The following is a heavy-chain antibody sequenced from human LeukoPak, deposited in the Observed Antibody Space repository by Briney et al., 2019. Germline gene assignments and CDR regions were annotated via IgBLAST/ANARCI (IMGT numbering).Heavy chain of an antibody. CDR2: ISGSGGST. CDR1: GFTFSSYA. J-gene: IGHJ3*02. D-gene: IGHD3-3*01. Sequence: GGSLRLSCAASGFTFSSYAMSWVRQAPGKGLEWVSAISGSGGSTYYADSVKGRFTISRDNSKNTLYLQMNSLRAEDTAVYYCAKENAYYDFWSGYYGGAFDIWGQGTMVTVSS. V-gene: IGHV3-23*01. CDR3: AKENAYYDFWSGYYGGAFDI.